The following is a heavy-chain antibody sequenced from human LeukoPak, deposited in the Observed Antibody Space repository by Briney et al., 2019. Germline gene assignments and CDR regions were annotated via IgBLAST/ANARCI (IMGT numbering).Heavy chain of an antibody. V-gene: IGHV3-30-3*01. CDR2: ISYDGSNK. CDR3: AKPTPEYQLLFDY. D-gene: IGHD2-2*01. CDR1: GFTFSSYA. J-gene: IGHJ4*02. Sequence: GGSLRLSCAASGFTFSSYAMHWVRQAPGKGLEWVAVISYDGSNKYYADSVKGRFTISRDNSKNTLYLQMNSLRAEDTAVYYCAKPTPEYQLLFDYWGQGTLVTVSS.